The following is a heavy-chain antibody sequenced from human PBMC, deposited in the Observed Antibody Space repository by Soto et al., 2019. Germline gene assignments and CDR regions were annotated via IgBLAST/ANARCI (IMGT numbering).Heavy chain of an antibody. J-gene: IGHJ6*01. V-gene: IGHV4-30-4*01. CDR1: GCSIGSGDYY. CDR2: IYYSGST. Sequence: SETLSLTFTVSGCSIGSGDYYWGWIRQPPGKGLEWSGYIYYSGSTYYNPSLKSRVTISVDTSKNQFSLKLSSVTAADTAVYYCARDNRRPYYYDSSGSEYADYYGMDVWGQGTTV. D-gene: IGHD3-22*01. CDR3: ARDNRRPYYYDSSGSEYADYYGMDV.